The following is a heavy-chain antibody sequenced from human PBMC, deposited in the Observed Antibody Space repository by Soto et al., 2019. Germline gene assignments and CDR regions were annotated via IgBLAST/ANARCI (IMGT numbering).Heavy chain of an antibody. CDR1: GFTFSAYG. Sequence: GGSLRLSCAASGFTFSAYGMHWVRQAPGKGPEWVEVISYDGTVKYYADSVKGRFTTSRDNSKNTVYLQMNSLRPEDTALYYCAKRFSTAGLIDHWGQGTLVTVSS. V-gene: IGHV3-30*18. D-gene: IGHD6-13*01. CDR3: AKRFSTAGLIDH. CDR2: ISYDGTVK. J-gene: IGHJ4*02.